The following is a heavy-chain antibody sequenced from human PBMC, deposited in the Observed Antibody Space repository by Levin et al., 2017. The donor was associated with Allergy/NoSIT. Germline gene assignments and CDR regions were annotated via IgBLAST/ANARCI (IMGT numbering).Heavy chain of an antibody. V-gene: IGHV3-23*01. D-gene: IGHD3-10*01. CDR2: ISGSGGST. Sequence: GGSLRLSCAASGFTFSSYAMSWVRQAPGKGLEWVSAISGSGGSTYYADSVKGRFTISRDNSKNTLYLQMNSLRAEDTAVYYCAKCLIGSPTSEGPPVDYWGQGTLVTVSS. CDR1: GFTFSSYA. CDR3: AKCLIGSPTSEGPPVDY. J-gene: IGHJ4*02.